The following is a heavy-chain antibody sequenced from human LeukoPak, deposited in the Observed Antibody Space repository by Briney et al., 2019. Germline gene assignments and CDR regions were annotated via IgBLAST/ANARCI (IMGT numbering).Heavy chain of an antibody. CDR2: INPSGGST. J-gene: IGHJ3*02. CDR3: ARDEIRAYYYDSSGDDAFDI. V-gene: IGHV1-46*01. CDR1: GYTFTSYY. Sequence: GASVKVSCKASGYTFTSYYMHWVRQAPGRGLEWMGIINPSGGSTSYAQKFQGRVTMTRDTSTSTVYMELSSLRSEDTAVYYCARDEIRAYYYDSSGDDAFDIWGQGTMVTVSS. D-gene: IGHD3-22*01.